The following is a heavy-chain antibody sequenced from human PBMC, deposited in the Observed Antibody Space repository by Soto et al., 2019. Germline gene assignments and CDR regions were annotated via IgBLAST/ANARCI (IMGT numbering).Heavy chain of an antibody. D-gene: IGHD5-12*01. J-gene: IGHJ4*02. CDR1: GGTFSSYT. CDR2: IIPILGIA. CDR3: ARLDGYNLFDY. V-gene: IGHV1-69*02. Sequence: QVQLVQSGAEVKKPGSSVKVSCKASGGTFSSYTISWVRQAPGQGLEWMGRIIPILGIANYAPKFQGRVTITADKSTSTAYMELSSLRSEDTAVYYCARLDGYNLFDYWGQGTLVTVSS.